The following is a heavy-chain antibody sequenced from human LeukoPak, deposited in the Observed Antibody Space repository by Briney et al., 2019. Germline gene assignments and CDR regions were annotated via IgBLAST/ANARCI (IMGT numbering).Heavy chain of an antibody. D-gene: IGHD6-13*01. J-gene: IGHJ4*02. CDR2: ISAYNGNT. CDR1: GYTFTSYG. Sequence: ASVKVSCKASGYTFTSYGISWVRQAPGQGLEWMGWISAYNGNTNYAQKLQGSVTMTTDTSTSTAYMELRSLRSDDTAVYYCARVYWQQLVPDYWGQGTLVTVSS. CDR3: ARVYWQQLVPDY. V-gene: IGHV1-18*01.